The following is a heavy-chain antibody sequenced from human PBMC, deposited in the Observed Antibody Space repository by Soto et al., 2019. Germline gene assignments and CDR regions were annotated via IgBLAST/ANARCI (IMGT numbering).Heavy chain of an antibody. CDR3: ARDPFGSSGTGGMDV. CDR2: ISSGSSST. Sequence: EVQVVESGGGLVQPGGSLRLSCAASGFIFSSYSMNWVRQAPGKGLEWVSYISSGSSSTYYADSVKGRFTISRDNAKNSLYLQMNSLRAEATAVYYCARDPFGSSGTGGMDVWGQGTTVTVSS. J-gene: IGHJ6*02. V-gene: IGHV3-48*01. CDR1: GFIFSSYS. D-gene: IGHD3-10*01.